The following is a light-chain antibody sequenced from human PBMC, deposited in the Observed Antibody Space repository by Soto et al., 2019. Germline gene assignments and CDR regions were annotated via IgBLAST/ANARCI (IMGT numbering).Light chain of an antibody. Sequence: QSALTQPASVSGSPGQSIIISCTGTSSDVGGYNYVSWYQQHPGKAPKLMIYDVTNRPSGVSNRFSGSKSGNTASLTIAGLQAEDEADYYCSSYTSSSTYVFGPGTKLTVL. CDR1: SSDVGGYNY. J-gene: IGLJ1*01. V-gene: IGLV2-14*01. CDR2: DVT. CDR3: SSYTSSSTYV.